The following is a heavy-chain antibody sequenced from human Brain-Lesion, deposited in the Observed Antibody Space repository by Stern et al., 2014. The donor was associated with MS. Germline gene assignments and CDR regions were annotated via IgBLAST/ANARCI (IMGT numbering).Heavy chain of an antibody. D-gene: IGHD1-26*01. Sequence: VQLLESGAEVKKPGASVKVSCKVSGYTLTELSMHWVRQAPRKGLEWMGGFDPEDGETIYAQKFQGRVTMTEETSTDTAYMELRSLRSEDTAVYYCATLSPGAGGNYYRHFDYWGQGTLVTVSS. CDR1: GYTLTELS. CDR2: FDPEDGET. J-gene: IGHJ4*02. CDR3: ATLSPGAGGNYYRHFDY. V-gene: IGHV1-24*01.